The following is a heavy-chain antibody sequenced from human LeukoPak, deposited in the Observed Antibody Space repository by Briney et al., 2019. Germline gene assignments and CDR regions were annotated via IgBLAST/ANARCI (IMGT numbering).Heavy chain of an antibody. CDR1: GFTVSSNN. V-gene: IGHV3-53*01. D-gene: IGHD1/OR15-1a*01. Sequence: GGSLRLSCAASGFTVSSNNMNWVRQAPGKGLEWVSLIYSGGSTHYADSVKGRFTISRDNSKNTLYLQMNSLRAEDTAVYYCARDVANMAAFDIWGQGTMVTVSS. J-gene: IGHJ3*02. CDR2: IYSGGST. CDR3: ARDVANMAAFDI.